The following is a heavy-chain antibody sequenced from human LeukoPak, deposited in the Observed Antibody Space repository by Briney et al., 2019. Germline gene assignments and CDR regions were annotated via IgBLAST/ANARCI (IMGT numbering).Heavy chain of an antibody. J-gene: IGHJ5*02. Sequence: GGSLRLSCTASGFTFGDYAMSWFRQAPGKGLEWVGFIRSKAYGGTTEYAASVKGRFTISRDDSKSIAYLQMSSLKTEDTAVYYCTSLYCGGDCYNRGFDPWGQGTLVTVSS. CDR2: IRSKAYGGTT. D-gene: IGHD2-21*02. CDR1: GFTFGDYA. V-gene: IGHV3-49*03. CDR3: TSLYCGGDCYNRGFDP.